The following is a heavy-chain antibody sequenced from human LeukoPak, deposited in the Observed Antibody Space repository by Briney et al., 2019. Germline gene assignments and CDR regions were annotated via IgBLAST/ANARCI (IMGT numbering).Heavy chain of an antibody. V-gene: IGHV1-46*01. J-gene: IGHJ4*02. CDR2: SNPSGGST. D-gene: IGHD4-17*01. CDR1: GYTFTSYY. Sequence: ASVKVSCKASGYTFTSYYMHWVRQASGQGLEWMGISNPSGGSTSYAQKFQGRVTMTRDTSTSTVYMELSSLRSEDTAVYYCARDLGGDYAFDYWGQGTLVTVSS. CDR3: ARDLGGDYAFDY.